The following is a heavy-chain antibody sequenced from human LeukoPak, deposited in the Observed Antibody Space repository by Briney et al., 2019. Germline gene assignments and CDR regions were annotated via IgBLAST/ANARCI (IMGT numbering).Heavy chain of an antibody. CDR3: AKDRSITVGIAAAGNDY. Sequence: PGGSLRLSCAASGFTVSTNYMSWVRQAPGRGLEWVSVIYNGGTTHYADSVKGRFTISRDHSQNTLYLQMNSLRVEDTAVYYCAKDRSITVGIAAAGNDYWGQGTLVTVSS. V-gene: IGHV3-53*01. CDR2: IYNGGTT. J-gene: IGHJ4*02. CDR1: GFTVSTNY. D-gene: IGHD6-13*01.